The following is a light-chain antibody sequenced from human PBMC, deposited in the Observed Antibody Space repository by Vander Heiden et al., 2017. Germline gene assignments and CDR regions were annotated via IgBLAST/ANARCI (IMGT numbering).Light chain of an antibody. V-gene: IGLV3-21*03. CDR1: NIGSKS. CDR2: DDR. CDR3: QVWDSSSDHRV. Sequence: SYVLTQPPSMSVAPGKTARITCGGNNIGSKSVHWYQQKPGQAPVLVVFDDRDRLSGIPERFSGSKSGNTATLTTSRVEAGDEADYYCQVWDSSSDHRVFGGGTKVTVL. J-gene: IGLJ3*02.